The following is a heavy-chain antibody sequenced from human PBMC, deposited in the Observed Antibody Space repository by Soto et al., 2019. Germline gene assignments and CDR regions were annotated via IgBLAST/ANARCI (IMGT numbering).Heavy chain of an antibody. Sequence: SETLSLTCAVYGGSFSGYYWSWIRQPPGKGLEWIGEINHSGSTNYNPSLKSRVTISVDTSKNQFSLKLSSVTAADTAVYYCARAPLVGAAAGTDYWGQGTLVTVSS. D-gene: IGHD6-13*01. CDR1: GGSFSGYY. V-gene: IGHV4-34*01. CDR2: INHSGST. CDR3: ARAPLVGAAAGTDY. J-gene: IGHJ4*02.